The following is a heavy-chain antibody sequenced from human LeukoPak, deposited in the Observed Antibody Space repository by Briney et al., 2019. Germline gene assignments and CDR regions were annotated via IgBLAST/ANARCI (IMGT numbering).Heavy chain of an antibody. CDR1: GGSISSGGYY. V-gene: IGHV4-31*03. J-gene: IGHJ6*02. D-gene: IGHD3-10*01. Sequence: SETLSLTCTVSGGSISSGGYYWSWIRQHPGKGLEWIGYIYYSGSTHYNPSLKSRVTISVDTSKNQFSLKLSSVTAADTAVYYCARGSGRLAQEDYYYGMDVWGQGTTVTVSS. CDR3: ARGSGRLAQEDYYYGMDV. CDR2: IYYSGST.